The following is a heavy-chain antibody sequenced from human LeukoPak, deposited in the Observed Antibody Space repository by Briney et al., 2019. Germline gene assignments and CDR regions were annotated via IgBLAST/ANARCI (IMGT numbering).Heavy chain of an antibody. J-gene: IGHJ4*02. CDR2: MSGDGGST. D-gene: IGHD6-13*01. Sequence: PGGSLRLSCAASGFTFDDYAMHWVRQATGKGLEWVSLMSGDGGSTYYADSVKCRSTISRDNSKNSLYLQMNSLRTEDTALYYCAKVHSSWYYFDYWGQGTLVTVSS. V-gene: IGHV3-43*02. CDR1: GFTFDDYA. CDR3: AKVHSSWYYFDY.